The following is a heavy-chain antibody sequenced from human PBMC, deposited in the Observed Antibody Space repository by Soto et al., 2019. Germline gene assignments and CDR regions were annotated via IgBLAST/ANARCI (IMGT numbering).Heavy chain of an antibody. Sequence: EVQLVESGGGLVQPGGSLRLSCAASGFTVSSNYMSWVRQAPGKGLEWVSVIYSGGSTYYADSVKGRFTISRDNSKNTLYLQMNGLRAEDTAVYYCAAGAVYYYYYYMDVWGKGTTVTVSS. CDR1: GFTVSSNY. J-gene: IGHJ6*03. V-gene: IGHV3-66*01. CDR3: AAGAVYYYYYYMDV. D-gene: IGHD3-10*01. CDR2: IYSGGST.